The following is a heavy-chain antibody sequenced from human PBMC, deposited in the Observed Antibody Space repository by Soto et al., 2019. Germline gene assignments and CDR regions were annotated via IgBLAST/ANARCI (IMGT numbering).Heavy chain of an antibody. J-gene: IGHJ4*02. CDR3: ARAMVRGVMDY. Sequence: GGSLRLSCAASGFTFSSYGMHWVRQAPGKGLEWVAVIWYDGSNKYYADSVKGRFTISRDNSKNTLYLQMNSLRAEVTAVYYCARAMVRGVMDYWGQGTLVTVSS. CDR1: GFTFSSYG. D-gene: IGHD3-10*01. CDR2: IWYDGSNK. V-gene: IGHV3-33*01.